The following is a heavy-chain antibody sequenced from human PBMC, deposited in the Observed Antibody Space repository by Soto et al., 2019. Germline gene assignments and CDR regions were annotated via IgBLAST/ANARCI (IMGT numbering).Heavy chain of an antibody. CDR2: ISAFNGNT. D-gene: IGHD6-19*01. Sequence: QDQLLQSGAEVKKPGASVTVSCKASGYSFTNYGITWVRQAPGQGLEWMGWISAFNGNTHYAQKLLGRVTMTTDASTSTAYMELRSLRSDDTAVYYCARDRGVAPPVAVNTHYYYYMDVWGKGTTVTVSS. J-gene: IGHJ6*03. CDR1: GYSFTNYG. V-gene: IGHV1-18*01. CDR3: ARDRGVAPPVAVNTHYYYYMDV.